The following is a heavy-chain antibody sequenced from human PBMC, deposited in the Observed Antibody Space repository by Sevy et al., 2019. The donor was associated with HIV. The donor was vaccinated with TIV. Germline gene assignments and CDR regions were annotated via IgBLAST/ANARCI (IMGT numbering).Heavy chain of an antibody. Sequence: GGSLRLSCAASGFTFSSYSMNWVRQAPGKGLEWVSYISSSSSTIYYADSVKGRFTISRDNAKNSLYLQMNSLRDVDTAVYYCARDNSYYDFWSGYFLYWGQGTLVTVSS. CDR2: ISSSSSTI. J-gene: IGHJ4*02. CDR1: GFTFSSYS. CDR3: ARDNSYYDFWSGYFLY. V-gene: IGHV3-48*02. D-gene: IGHD3-3*01.